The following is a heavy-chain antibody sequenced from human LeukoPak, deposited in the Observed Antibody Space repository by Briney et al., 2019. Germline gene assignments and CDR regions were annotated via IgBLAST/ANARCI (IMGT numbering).Heavy chain of an antibody. J-gene: IGHJ4*02. Sequence: PGGSLRLSCAASGFTFSSYAMSWVRRPPGKGRGWFSGISGSGGSTYYADSVKGRFTISRDNSKNTLYLQMNSLRAEDTAVYYCAKDHDSSGYYKDYWGQGTLVTVSS. V-gene: IGHV3-23*01. D-gene: IGHD3-22*01. CDR2: ISGSGGST. CDR3: AKDHDSSGYYKDY. CDR1: GFTFSSYA.